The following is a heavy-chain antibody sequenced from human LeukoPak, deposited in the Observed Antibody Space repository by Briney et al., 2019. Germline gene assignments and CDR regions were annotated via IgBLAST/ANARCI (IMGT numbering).Heavy chain of an antibody. CDR3: ARDVSGRGDFDY. V-gene: IGHV3-23*01. CDR2: ISGSGGST. Sequence: PGGSLRLSCAASGFTFSSYAMSWVRQAPGKGLEWVSAISGSGGSTYYADSVKGRFTISRDNSKNTLYLQMNSLRAEDTAVYYCARDVSGRGDFDYWGQGTLVTVSS. J-gene: IGHJ4*02. D-gene: IGHD1-26*01. CDR1: GFTFSSYA.